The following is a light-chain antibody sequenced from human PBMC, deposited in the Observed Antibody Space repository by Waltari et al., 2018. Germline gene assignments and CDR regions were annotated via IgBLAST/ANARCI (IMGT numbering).Light chain of an antibody. Sequence: QSALPPPASVSGSPGQSIPISCTGTSDDIGSYSYVPWYHQPPGNVPKLIIYDLTERPSGVSNRFSGSKSGSTASLTVSGLQAEDEGLFYCSAYTSTGSLKFGGGTRVTVL. CDR1: SDDIGSYSY. CDR3: SAYTSTGSLK. V-gene: IGLV2-14*03. CDR2: DLT. J-gene: IGLJ2*01.